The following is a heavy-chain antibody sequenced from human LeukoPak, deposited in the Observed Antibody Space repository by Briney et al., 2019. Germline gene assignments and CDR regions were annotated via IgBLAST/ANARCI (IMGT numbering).Heavy chain of an antibody. CDR2: ISGSGGST. CDR3: AKGYCSSTSCYVLDY. J-gene: IGHJ4*02. D-gene: IGHD2-2*01. CDR1: GFTFSSDA. Sequence: GGSLRLSCAASGFTFSSDAMSWVRQAPGKGLEWVSAISGSGGSTYYADSVKGRFTISRDNSKNTLYLQMNSLRAEDTAVYYCAKGYCSSTSCYVLDYWGQGTLVTVSS. V-gene: IGHV3-23*01.